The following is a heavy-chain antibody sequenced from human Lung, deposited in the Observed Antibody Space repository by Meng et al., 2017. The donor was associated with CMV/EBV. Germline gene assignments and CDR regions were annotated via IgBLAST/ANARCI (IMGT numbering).Heavy chain of an antibody. CDR2: ISSSSSYI. CDR1: GFTFSSYS. Sequence: EVPLVGSGGGLANAWGSLGLSGAASGFTFSSYSMNWVRQAPGKGLEWVSSISSSSSYIYYADSVKGRFTISRDNAKNSLYLQMNSLRAEDTAVYYCARDGRLDPWGQGTLVTVSS. CDR3: ARDGRLDP. D-gene: IGHD1-26*01. V-gene: IGHV3-21*01. J-gene: IGHJ5*02.